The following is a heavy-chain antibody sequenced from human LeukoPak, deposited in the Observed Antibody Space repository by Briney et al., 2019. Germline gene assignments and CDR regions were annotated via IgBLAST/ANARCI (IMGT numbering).Heavy chain of an antibody. CDR3: ARGSGDYDSTGYFYRPLGTSLDY. CDR2: IYSSGNT. Sequence: KTSETLSLTCTVSGGFISSYYWNWIRQTPGKGLEWIGSIYSSGNTNYNPSLKSRVTISVDTSKNQFSLMLTSVTAADTAVYYCARGSGDYDSTGYFYRPLGTSLDYWGQGTLVTVSS. V-gene: IGHV4-59*01. J-gene: IGHJ4*02. D-gene: IGHD3-22*01. CDR1: GGFISSYY.